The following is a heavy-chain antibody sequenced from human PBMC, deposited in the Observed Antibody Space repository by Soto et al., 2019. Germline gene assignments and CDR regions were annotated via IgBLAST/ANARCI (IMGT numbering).Heavy chain of an antibody. J-gene: IGHJ6*02. D-gene: IGHD2-21*02. CDR1: GLSLSTTGVG. CDR3: VQSRCGGDCLQSYSAHSDYGLDV. V-gene: IGHV2-5*02. Sequence: QITLKESGPTLVKPTQTLTLTCTFSGLSLSTTGVGVGWIRQPPGKALEWLALIYWDDDKRYSPSLKSRLTIPKDISKNRVVLTMTNMDPVDTATYYCVQSRCGGDCLQSYSAHSDYGLDVWGQGTTVTVSS. CDR2: IYWDDDK.